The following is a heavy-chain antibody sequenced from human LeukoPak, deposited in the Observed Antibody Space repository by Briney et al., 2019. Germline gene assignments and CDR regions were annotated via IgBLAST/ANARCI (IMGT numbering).Heavy chain of an antibody. Sequence: GGSLRLSCAASGFTFSSYAVSWVRQAPGKGLEWVSAITASGFSTYYADSVKGRFTISRDNAKNSLYLQMNSLRAEDTALYYCAKSDYMVRGVPDYWGQGTLVTVSS. CDR1: GFTFSSYA. CDR2: ITASGFST. V-gene: IGHV3-23*01. CDR3: AKSDYMVRGVPDY. J-gene: IGHJ4*02. D-gene: IGHD3-10*01.